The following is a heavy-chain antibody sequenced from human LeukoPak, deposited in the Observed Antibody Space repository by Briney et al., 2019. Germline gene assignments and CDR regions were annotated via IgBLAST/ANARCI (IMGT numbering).Heavy chain of an antibody. J-gene: IGHJ4*02. CDR3: ARLKRFSYYFDY. D-gene: IGHD3-3*01. Sequence: SETLSLTCTVSGGSISSNYWSWIRQPPGKGPEWIGYIYNSGSTNYNPSLKSRVTISIDTSKDQFSLKLSSVTAADTAVYYCARLKRFSYYFDYWGQGTLVTVSS. CDR2: IYNSGST. V-gene: IGHV4-59*12. CDR1: GGSISSNY.